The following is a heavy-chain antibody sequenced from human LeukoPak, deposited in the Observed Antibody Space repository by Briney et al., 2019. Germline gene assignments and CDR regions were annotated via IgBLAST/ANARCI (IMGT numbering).Heavy chain of an antibody. J-gene: IGHJ6*02. CDR1: GFDLGHYE. V-gene: IGHV3-48*03. CDR3: ATYTHWVAGDV. CDR2: ISVRAATI. Sequence: GGSLRLSCAASGFDLGHYEVNWVRQAPGKGLEWIAHISVRAATIYYGDSVEGRFTISRDDAKNSLFLQMNSLRAEDTAVYYCATYTHWVAGDVWGQGTTVTVSS. D-gene: IGHD3-16*01.